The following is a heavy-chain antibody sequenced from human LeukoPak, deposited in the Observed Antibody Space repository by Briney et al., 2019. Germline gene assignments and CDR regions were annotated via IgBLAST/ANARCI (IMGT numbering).Heavy chain of an antibody. J-gene: IGHJ4*02. CDR2: INSGDSHT. CDR1: GYRFTSYW. V-gene: IGHV5-51*01. CDR3: ARHGLAGGYSYGDFDY. D-gene: IGHD5-18*01. Sequence: PGESLKISCKGSGYRFTSYWIGWVRQMPGKGLEWMGIINSGDSHTKYSPALQGHVTISADKSISTAYLHWSTLKASDTAMYYCARHGLAGGYSYGDFDYWGQGTLVTVSS.